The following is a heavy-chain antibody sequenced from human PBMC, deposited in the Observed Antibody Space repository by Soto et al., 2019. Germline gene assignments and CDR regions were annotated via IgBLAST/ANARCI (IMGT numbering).Heavy chain of an antibody. Sequence: QVQLVESGGGVVQPGRSLRLSCAASGFTFSSLGMHWVRQAPGKGLEWVAVISYDGSEKYYADSVKGRFTISRDNSKNTLSLQMNSLRAEDTAVYYCVKESTGTWDFDYWGQGTLFTVSS. J-gene: IGHJ4*02. V-gene: IGHV3-30*18. CDR1: GFTFSSLG. D-gene: IGHD1-26*01. CDR3: VKESTGTWDFDY. CDR2: ISYDGSEK.